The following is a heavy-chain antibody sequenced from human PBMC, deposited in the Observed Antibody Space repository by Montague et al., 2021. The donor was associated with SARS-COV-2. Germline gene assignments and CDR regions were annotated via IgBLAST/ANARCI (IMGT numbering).Heavy chain of an antibody. CDR2: IDWEXYK. CDR3: ARTTMITFGGVIVPFDY. D-gene: IGHD3-16*02. CDR1: GFSLSTRGMC. Sequence: PALVKPTQTLTLTCTFSGFSLSTRGMCVSWIRQPPGKALEWLARIDWEXYKYYSTSLKTRLTISKDTSKNPVVLTMTNMDPVDTATYYCARTTMITFGGVIVPFDYWGQGTLVTVSS. V-gene: IGHV2-70*11. J-gene: IGHJ4*02.